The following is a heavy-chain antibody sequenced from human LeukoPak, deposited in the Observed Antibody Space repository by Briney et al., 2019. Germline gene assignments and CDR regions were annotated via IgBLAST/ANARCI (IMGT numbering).Heavy chain of an antibody. D-gene: IGHD2-2*01. CDR3: AKDTCSSTSCYFFDY. J-gene: IGHJ4*02. Sequence: PGGSLRLSCAASEFTFDNFAMHWVRQAPGKGLEWVSGISWNSGSIGYADSVKGRFTISRDNAKNSLYLQMNSLRAEDMALYYCAKDTCSSTSCYFFDYWGQGTLVTVSS. CDR2: ISWNSGSI. V-gene: IGHV3-9*03. CDR1: EFTFDNFA.